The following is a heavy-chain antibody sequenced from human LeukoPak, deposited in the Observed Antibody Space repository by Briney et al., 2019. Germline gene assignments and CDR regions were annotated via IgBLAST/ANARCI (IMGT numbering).Heavy chain of an antibody. D-gene: IGHD3-10*01. J-gene: IGHJ6*03. Sequence: SETLSLTCTVSGASIDGYYWSWIRQPAGQSPEWIGRIHTSGTTNYNPAFKSRVIMSVDTSDKQFSLNVSSVTAADTAVYYCARMPSVRGVRNFYFYYYVDVWGRGTTVTVSS. CDR3: ARMPSVRGVRNFYFYYYVDV. V-gene: IGHV4-4*07. CDR1: GASIDGYY. CDR2: IHTSGTT.